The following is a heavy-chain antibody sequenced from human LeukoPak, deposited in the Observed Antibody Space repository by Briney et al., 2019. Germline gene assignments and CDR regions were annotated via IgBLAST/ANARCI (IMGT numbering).Heavy chain of an antibody. V-gene: IGHV4-4*07. CDR3: GKVYSWNKVFDP. CDR1: GGSISGYY. J-gene: IGHJ5*02. D-gene: IGHD1/OR15-1a*01. CDR2: IYTDGST. Sequence: SETLSLTCTVSGGSISGYYWTWIRQPAGKGLEWVARIYTDGSTDYNPSLKSRVTMSIDTSKSQFSLKLSSVTAADTAVYYCGKVYSWNKVFDPWGQGTLVSVSS.